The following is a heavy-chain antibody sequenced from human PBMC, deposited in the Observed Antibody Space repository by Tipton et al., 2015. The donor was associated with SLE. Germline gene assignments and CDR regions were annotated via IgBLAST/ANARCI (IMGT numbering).Heavy chain of an antibody. CDR2: ITYDGSNE. J-gene: IGHJ5*02. CDR3: ATQNWLDP. V-gene: IGHV3-30*03. CDR1: GFLFESYA. Sequence: SLRLSCVGSGFLFESYAMHWFRQAPGKGLEWVAVITYDGSNEKYADSVKGRFTISRDNSKNTVFLHLSRLRADDSAVYYCATQNWLDPWGQGTLVIVSS.